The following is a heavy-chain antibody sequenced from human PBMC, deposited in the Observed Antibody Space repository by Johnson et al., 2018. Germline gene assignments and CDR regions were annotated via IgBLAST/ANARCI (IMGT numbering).Heavy chain of an antibody. Sequence: QVQLVESGGGVVKXGGSXRLXCAASGFTFSSYGMHWVRQAPGKGLEWVAVISYDGSNKYYADSVTGRFTISRDNSKNTMYLQMNSLRAEDTAVYYCAKCYGDYVYYYYGMDVWGQGTTVTVSS. D-gene: IGHD4-17*01. J-gene: IGHJ6*02. CDR1: GFTFSSYG. V-gene: IGHV3-30*18. CDR3: AKCYGDYVYYYYGMDV. CDR2: ISYDGSNK.